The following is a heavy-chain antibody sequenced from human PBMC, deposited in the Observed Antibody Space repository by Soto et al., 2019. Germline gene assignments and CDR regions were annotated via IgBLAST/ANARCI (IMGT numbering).Heavy chain of an antibody. CDR1: GYTFTNYA. CDR2: INAGNGNT. Sequence: QVQLVQSGAEVEKPGASVKVSCKASGYTFTNYAVHWVRQAPGQRLEWMGWINAGNGNTRFSQNLHGRVTITRDTSARIVYMELSSLRSGDTAVYYCARGHLAVVPVASWFYYMDVWGKGTTVTVSS. V-gene: IGHV1-3*01. J-gene: IGHJ6*03. CDR3: ARGHLAVVPVASWFYYMDV. D-gene: IGHD2-2*01.